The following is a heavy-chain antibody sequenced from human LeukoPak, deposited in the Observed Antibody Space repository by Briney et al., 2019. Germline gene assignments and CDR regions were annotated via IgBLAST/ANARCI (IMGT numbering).Heavy chain of an antibody. Sequence: GRSLRLSCASSGFTFSKHGMHWVRQAPGKGLEWVAVIYHDGTNKYYAHSVKGRFTNSRDNSKNTLFLQMNSLRGEDTAVYFCAREDDGFDIWGQGTPVTVSS. CDR2: IYHDGTNK. CDR1: GFTFSKHG. J-gene: IGHJ3*02. V-gene: IGHV3-33*01. CDR3: AREDDGFDI.